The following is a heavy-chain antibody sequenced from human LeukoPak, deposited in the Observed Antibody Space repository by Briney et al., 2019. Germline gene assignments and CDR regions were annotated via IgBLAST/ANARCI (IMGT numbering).Heavy chain of an antibody. CDR1: GGSISSSNYY. V-gene: IGHV4-39*07. CDR2: IFYSGGT. J-gene: IGHJ4*02. Sequence: SETLSLTCTVSGGSISSSNYYWGWIRRPPGKGLEWIGSIFYSGGTYYNPSLKSRVTISVDTSKNQFSLKLSSVTAADTAVYYCARDSAMGSTSFDSWGQGTLVTVSS. CDR3: ARDSAMGSTSFDS. D-gene: IGHD1-26*01.